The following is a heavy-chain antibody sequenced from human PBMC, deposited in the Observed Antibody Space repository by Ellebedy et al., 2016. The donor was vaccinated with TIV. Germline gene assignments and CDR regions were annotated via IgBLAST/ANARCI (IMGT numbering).Heavy chain of an antibody. CDR1: GFTVSNIY. D-gene: IGHD3-10*01. J-gene: IGHJ4*02. CDR2: IYSGGST. Sequence: PGGSLRLSCAASGFTVSNIYMSWVRQAPGKGLEWVSVIYSGGSTYYADSVKGRFTISRDNSKNTLYLQMNSLRAEDTAVYYCARVPIWLVFDYWGQGTLVTVSS. CDR3: ARVPIWLVFDY. V-gene: IGHV3-53*05.